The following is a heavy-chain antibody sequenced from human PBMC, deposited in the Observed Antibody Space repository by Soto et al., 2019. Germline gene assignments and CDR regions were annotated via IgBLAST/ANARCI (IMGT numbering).Heavy chain of an antibody. V-gene: IGHV3-23*01. CDR2: ISGSGGST. D-gene: IGHD3-3*01. Sequence: EVRLLESGGGLVQPGGSLRLSCAASGFTFSSYVMSWVRQAPGKGLEWVSAISGSGGSTYYADSVKGRYTISRDNSKNTLYLQMSSLRAEDTAVYYCAKDAQRYDFCYWGQGTLVTVSS. CDR1: GFTFSSYV. J-gene: IGHJ4*02. CDR3: AKDAQRYDFCY.